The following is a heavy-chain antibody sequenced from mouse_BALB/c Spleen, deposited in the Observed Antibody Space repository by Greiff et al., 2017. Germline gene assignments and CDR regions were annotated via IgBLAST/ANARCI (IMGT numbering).Heavy chain of an antibody. CDR2: ISSGSSTI. D-gene: IGHD2-14*01. Sequence: VQLKESGGGLVQPGGSRKLSCAASGFTFSSFGMHWVRQAPEKGLEWVAYISSGSSTIYYADTVKGRFTISRDNPKNTLFLQMTSLRSEDTAMYYCARQVRRAMDYWGQGTSVTVSS. V-gene: IGHV5-17*02. CDR1: GFTFSSFG. CDR3: ARQVRRAMDY. J-gene: IGHJ4*01.